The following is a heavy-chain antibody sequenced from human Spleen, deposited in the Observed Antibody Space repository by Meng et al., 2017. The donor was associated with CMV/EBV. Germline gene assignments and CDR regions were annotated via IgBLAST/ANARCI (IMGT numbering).Heavy chain of an antibody. CDR2: ISGSSSYI. CDR3: ARSLCGGDCYYFDY. Sequence: GGSLRLSCAVSGFTFSSHSMNWVRQAPGKGLEWVSSISGSSSYIYYADSVKGRFTISRDNSRNTLFLQMNDLRTEDTAAYFCARSLCGGDCYYFDYWGQGTLVTVSS. J-gene: IGHJ4*02. CDR1: GFTFSSHS. D-gene: IGHD2-21*02. V-gene: IGHV3-21*01.